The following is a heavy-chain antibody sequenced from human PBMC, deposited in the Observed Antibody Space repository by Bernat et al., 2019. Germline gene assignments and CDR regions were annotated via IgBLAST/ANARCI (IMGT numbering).Heavy chain of an antibody. V-gene: IGHV3-30*18. J-gene: IGHJ5*02. CDR2: ISYDGSNK. CDR1: GFTFSSYG. Sequence: QVQLVESGGGVVQPGRSLRLSCAASGFTFSSYGMHWVRQAPGKGLEWVAVISYDGSNKYYADSVKGRFTISRDNSKNTLYLQMNSLRAEDTAVYYCAKEGLERRSDWCDPWGQGTLVTVSS. CDR3: AKEGLERRSDWCDP. D-gene: IGHD1-1*01.